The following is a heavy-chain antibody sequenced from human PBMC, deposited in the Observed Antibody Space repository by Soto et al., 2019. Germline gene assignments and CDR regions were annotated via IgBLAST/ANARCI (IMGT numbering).Heavy chain of an antibody. V-gene: IGHV3-30*18. J-gene: IGHJ4*02. CDR1: GFTFSSYG. D-gene: IGHD3-10*01. CDR2: ISYDGSNK. Sequence: GGSLRLSCAASGFTFSSYGMHWVRQAPGKGLEWVAVISYDGSNKYYADSVKGRFTISRDNSKNTLYLQMNSLRAEDTAVYYCAKEMVRRSYYFDYWGQGILVTVSS. CDR3: AKEMVRRSYYFDY.